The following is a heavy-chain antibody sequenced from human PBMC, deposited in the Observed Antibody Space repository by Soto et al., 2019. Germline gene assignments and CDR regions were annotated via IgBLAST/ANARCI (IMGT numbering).Heavy chain of an antibody. CDR1: GASISSDY. D-gene: IGHD4-17*01. CDR3: ARHTATIRAGFAY. Sequence: SETRSLSCSVSGASISSDYWDWIRQPPGKGLEWIGYTHYSGNTNYHPSLTSRVTISLDTSRNQFSLKLSSVTAADTAVYYCARHTATIRAGFAYWGQRALVTVSS. V-gene: IGHV4-59*01. CDR2: THYSGNT. J-gene: IGHJ4*02.